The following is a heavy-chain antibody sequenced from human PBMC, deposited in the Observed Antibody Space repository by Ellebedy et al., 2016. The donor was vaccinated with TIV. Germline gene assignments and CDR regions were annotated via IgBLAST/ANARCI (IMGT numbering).Heavy chain of an antibody. V-gene: IGHV3-15*01. CDR2: IKSKTDGGTT. CDR1: GFTFSNAW. D-gene: IGHD1-26*01. J-gene: IGHJ4*02. Sequence: GESLKISXAASGFTFSNAWMSWVRQAPGKGLEWVGRIKSKTDGGTTDYAAPVKGRFTISRDDSKNTLYLQMNSLKTEDTAVYYCTTAAIVGATYWGQGTLVTVSS. CDR3: TTAAIVGATY.